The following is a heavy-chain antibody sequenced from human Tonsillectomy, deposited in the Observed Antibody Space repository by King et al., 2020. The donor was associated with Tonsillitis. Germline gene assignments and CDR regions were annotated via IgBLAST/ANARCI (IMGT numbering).Heavy chain of an antibody. CDR2: IKSKTDGGTT. CDR3: TKDPGSLYLEGFDY. J-gene: IGHJ4*02. CDR1: GFTFSNAW. D-gene: IGHD6-13*01. Sequence: VQLVESGGGLVKPGGSLRLSCAASGFTFSNAWMSWVRQAPGKGLEWVGRIKSKTDGGTTDYAAPVKGRFTISRDDSKNTLYLQMNSLKTEDTAVYYCTKDPGSLYLEGFDYWGQGTLVTVSS. V-gene: IGHV3-15*01.